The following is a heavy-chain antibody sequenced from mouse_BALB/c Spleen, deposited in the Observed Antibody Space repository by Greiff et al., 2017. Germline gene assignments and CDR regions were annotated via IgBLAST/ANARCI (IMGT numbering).Heavy chain of an antibody. V-gene: IGHV5-17*02. CDR1: GFTFSSFG. Sequence: EVQGVESGGGLVQPGGSRKLSCAASGFTFSSFGMHWVRQAPEKGLEWVAYISSGSSTIYYADTVKGRFTISRDNPKNTLFLQMTSLRSEDTAMYYCAREAYGGAMDYWGQGTSVTVSS. D-gene: IGHD1-1*01. CDR2: ISSGSSTI. CDR3: AREAYGGAMDY. J-gene: IGHJ4*01.